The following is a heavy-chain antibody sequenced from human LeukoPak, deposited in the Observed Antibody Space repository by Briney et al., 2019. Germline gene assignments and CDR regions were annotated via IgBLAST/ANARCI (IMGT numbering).Heavy chain of an antibody. V-gene: IGHV3-7*03. CDR3: ARLHSGRYYGDACDI. CDR2: IKEDGSEK. D-gene: IGHD1-26*01. CDR1: GFTFSNYW. J-gene: IGHJ3*02. Sequence: GGSLRLSCAASGFTFSNYWMTWVRQAPGKGLEWVANIKEDGSEKYSVDSVRGRFTVSRENAKNSLYLQMNSLRVEDTAVYYCARLHSGRYYGDACDIWGQGTMVTVSS.